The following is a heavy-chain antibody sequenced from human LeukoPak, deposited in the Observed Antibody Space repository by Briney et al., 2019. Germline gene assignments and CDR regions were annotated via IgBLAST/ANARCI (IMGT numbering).Heavy chain of an antibody. Sequence: SETLSLTCTVSGGSISSYYWSWIRQPPGKGLEWIGYIYYSGSTNYNPSLKSRVIISVDTSKNHLSLKLSSVTAADTAVYYCARVRSGLFHFDYWGQGTLATVSS. CDR3: ARVRSGLFHFDY. J-gene: IGHJ4*02. D-gene: IGHD2-15*01. V-gene: IGHV4-59*01. CDR1: GGSISSYY. CDR2: IYYSGST.